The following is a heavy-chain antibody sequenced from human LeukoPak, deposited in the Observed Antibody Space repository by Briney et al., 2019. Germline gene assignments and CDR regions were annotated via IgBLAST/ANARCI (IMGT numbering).Heavy chain of an antibody. Sequence: SETLSLTCTVSGGSISSYYWSWIRQPAGKGLEWIGRIYTSGSTNYNPSLKSRVTMSVDTCKNQFSLKLSSVTATDTAVYYCARDAYYDFWSGYYIVAFDIWGQGTMVTVSS. CDR2: IYTSGST. D-gene: IGHD3-3*01. CDR3: ARDAYYDFWSGYYIVAFDI. V-gene: IGHV4-4*07. CDR1: GGSISSYY. J-gene: IGHJ3*02.